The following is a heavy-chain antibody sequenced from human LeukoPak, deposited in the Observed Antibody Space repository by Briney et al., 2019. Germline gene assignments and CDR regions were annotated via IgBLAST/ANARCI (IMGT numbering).Heavy chain of an antibody. V-gene: IGHV3-33*08. CDR1: GFTFSSYA. D-gene: IGHD2-2*01. Sequence: GGSLRLSCAASGFTFSSYAMHWVRQAPGKGLEWVAVIWYDGSNKYYADSVKGRFTISRDNSKNTLYLQMNSLRAEDTAVYYCAREGSVRQLCLDYWGQGTLVTVSS. CDR3: AREGSVRQLCLDY. CDR2: IWYDGSNK. J-gene: IGHJ4*02.